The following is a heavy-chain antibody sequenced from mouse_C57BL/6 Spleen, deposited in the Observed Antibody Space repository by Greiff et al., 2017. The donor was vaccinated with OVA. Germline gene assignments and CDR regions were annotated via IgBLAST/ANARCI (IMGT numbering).Heavy chain of an antibody. Sequence: VQLQQSGPELVKPGASVKIPCKASGYTFTDYNMDWVKQSHGKSLEWIGDINPNNGGTIYNQKFKGKATLTVDKSSSTAYMELRSLTSEDTAVYYCARRLYYGSSYDYYAMDYWGQGTSVTVSS. CDR3: ARRLYYGSSYDYYAMDY. CDR2: INPNNGGT. V-gene: IGHV1-18*01. D-gene: IGHD1-1*01. J-gene: IGHJ4*01. CDR1: GYTFTDYN.